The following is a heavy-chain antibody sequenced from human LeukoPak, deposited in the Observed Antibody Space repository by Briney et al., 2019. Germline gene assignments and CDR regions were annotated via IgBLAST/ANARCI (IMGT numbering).Heavy chain of an antibody. CDR1: GFTFSSYW. CDR3: ARGSYGYDY. Sequence: GGSLRLSCAASGFTFSSYWMHWVRHGPEKGLVWVSRINSDGSSTTYADSVKGRFTISRDNAKNTLYLQMNSLRAEDTAVYYCARGSYGYDYWGQGTLVTVSS. D-gene: IGHD5-18*01. V-gene: IGHV3-74*01. CDR2: INSDGSST. J-gene: IGHJ4*02.